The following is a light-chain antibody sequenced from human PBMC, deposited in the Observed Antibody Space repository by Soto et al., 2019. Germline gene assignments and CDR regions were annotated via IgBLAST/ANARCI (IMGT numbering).Light chain of an antibody. CDR3: QSADSSGALVV. V-gene: IGLV3-25*03. CDR2: KDT. J-gene: IGLJ2*01. CDR1: ALPKQY. Sequence: SYELTQPPSVSVSPGQTARITCSGDALPKQYAYWYQQKPGQAPVLLIYKDTERPSGIPERFSGSTSETIVTLTISGVQAEDEADYYCQSADSSGALVVFGGGTKLTVL.